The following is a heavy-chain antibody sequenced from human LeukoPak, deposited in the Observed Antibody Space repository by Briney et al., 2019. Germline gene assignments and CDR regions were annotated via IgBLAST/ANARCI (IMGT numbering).Heavy chain of an antibody. V-gene: IGHV3-30-3*01. D-gene: IGHD3-22*01. J-gene: IGHJ4*02. CDR3: AREGSSGYYPY. Sequence: GGSLRLSCAASGFTFSSYPMHWVCQAPGKGLEWVAVISYDGSDKHYADPVKGRFTISRDNSKNTLYLQMNSLRAEDTAVYYCAREGSSGYYPYWGQGILVTVSS. CDR1: GFTFSSYP. CDR2: ISYDGSDK.